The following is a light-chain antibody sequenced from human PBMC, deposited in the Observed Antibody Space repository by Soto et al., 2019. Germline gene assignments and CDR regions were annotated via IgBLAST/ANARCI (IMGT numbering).Light chain of an antibody. J-gene: IGKJ1*01. CDR2: GAS. CDR1: QSVSSFS. Sequence: EIVLTQSPGTLSVSPGERATLSCRASQSVSSFSIAWYQQKPGRAPRLLIYGASSRATGIPDRFSGSGSGTDFALTISRLEPEDFAVYYCQQYSSSPETFGQGTKVEIK. V-gene: IGKV3-20*01. CDR3: QQYSSSPET.